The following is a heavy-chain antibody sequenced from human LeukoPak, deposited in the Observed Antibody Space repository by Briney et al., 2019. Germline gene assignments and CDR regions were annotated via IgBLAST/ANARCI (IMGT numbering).Heavy chain of an antibody. CDR2: ICSGSSPI. Sequence: GGSLRLSCAASGFTFRTFSMNWVRQAPGKGLEWLSYICSGSSPIYYADSVKGRFTISRDDAQNLVYLQMNSLRAEDTAVYYCTYLRTRYYNDEWLDPWGQEALVTVSS. V-gene: IGHV3-48*04. CDR3: TYLRTRYYNDEWLDP. CDR1: GFTFRTFS. D-gene: IGHD3/OR15-3a*01. J-gene: IGHJ5*02.